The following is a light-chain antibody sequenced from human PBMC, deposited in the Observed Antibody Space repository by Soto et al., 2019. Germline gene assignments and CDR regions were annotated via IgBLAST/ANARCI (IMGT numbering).Light chain of an antibody. V-gene: IGKV3-20*01. CDR1: QSVSSSY. J-gene: IGKJ1*01. CDR3: QQYGSSRWT. CDR2: GAS. Sequence: EIVLTQSPGTLSLSPGERATLSCRASQSVSSSYLAWYQQKPGQAPRLLIYGASSRATGIPDRSSGSGSGTDFTLTISRLEPEDFAVSYCQQYGSSRWTFGQGTKVDIK.